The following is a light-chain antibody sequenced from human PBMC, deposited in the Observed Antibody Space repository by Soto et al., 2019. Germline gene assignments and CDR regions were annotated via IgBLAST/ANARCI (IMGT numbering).Light chain of an antibody. Sequence: QMTQSPFSLSASVGDKVTITCRASQSISSYLNWYQQKPGKPPKLLIYAAVSLQSGIPSRFSAYGSGTDFTLTISSLQPEDFATYYCQQTYSTPISFGQGTGLAI. CDR3: QQTYSTPIS. CDR1: QSISSY. CDR2: AAV. V-gene: IGKV1-39*01. J-gene: IGKJ5*01.